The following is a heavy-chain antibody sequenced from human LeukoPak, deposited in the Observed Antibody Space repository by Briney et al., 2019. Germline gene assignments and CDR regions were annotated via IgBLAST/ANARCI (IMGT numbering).Heavy chain of an antibody. CDR3: ARLIVVVTARFDY. Sequence: SETLSLTCTVSGGSISNYYWSWIRQPAGKGLEWIGSIYYSGSTYYNPSLKSRVTISVDTSKNQFSLKLSSVTAADTAVYYCARLIVVVTARFDYWGQGTLVTVSS. CDR1: GGSISNYY. D-gene: IGHD2-21*02. V-gene: IGHV4-4*07. J-gene: IGHJ4*02. CDR2: IYYSGST.